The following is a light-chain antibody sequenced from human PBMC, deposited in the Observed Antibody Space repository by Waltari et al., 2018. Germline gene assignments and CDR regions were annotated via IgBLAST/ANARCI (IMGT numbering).Light chain of an antibody. CDR3: SSYAISRPCV. V-gene: IGLV2-14*01. CDR1: SSEDGGYNY. Sequence: QAALAQPPPVSGSPGQSITITCTATSSEDGGYNYVSSYQHHPGKAAKLTIFEVSNRPSVVSNRFSGSKSGNTVSLPISGLQAEDEGDYYCSSYAISRPCVFGGGTKLTVL. CDR2: EVS. J-gene: IGLJ3*02.